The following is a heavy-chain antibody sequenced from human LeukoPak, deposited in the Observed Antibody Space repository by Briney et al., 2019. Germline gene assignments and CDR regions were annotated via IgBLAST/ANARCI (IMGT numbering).Heavy chain of an antibody. CDR1: GGTFSSYA. CDR2: IIPILGIA. CDR3: AIHCSGGSCPFDY. Sequence: VKVSCKASGGTFSSYAISWVRQAPGQGLEWMGRIIPILGIANYAQKFQGRVTITADKSTSTAYMELSSLRSEDTAVYYCAIHCSGGSCPFDYWGQGTLVTVSS. J-gene: IGHJ4*02. V-gene: IGHV1-69*10. D-gene: IGHD2-15*01.